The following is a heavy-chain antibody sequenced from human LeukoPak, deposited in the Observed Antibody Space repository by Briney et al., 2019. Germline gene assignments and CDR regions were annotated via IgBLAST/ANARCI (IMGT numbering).Heavy chain of an antibody. CDR2: IYHSGST. CDR3: AREVRGYSGYDYYYGMDV. J-gene: IGHJ6*02. D-gene: IGHD5-12*01. V-gene: IGHV4-30-2*01. Sequence: SETLSLTCAVSGGSISSGGYSWSWIRQPPGKGLEWIGYIYHSGSTYYNPSLKSRVTISVDRSKNQFSPKLSSVTAADTAVYYCAREVRGYSGYDYYYGMDVWGQGTTVTVSS. CDR1: GGSISSGGYS.